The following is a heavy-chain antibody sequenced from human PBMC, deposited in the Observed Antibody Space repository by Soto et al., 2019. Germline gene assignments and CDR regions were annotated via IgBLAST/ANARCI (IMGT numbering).Heavy chain of an antibody. V-gene: IGHV3-11*01. Sequence: LRLSCVASGFSFSDYDLSWFRQAPGKGLEWISYLKSSGYAIYYADSVKGRMTISRDNAKSSLYLQMNNLRDEDTAVYYCARARDKPLFDYRGQGTLVTVSS. CDR1: GFSFSDYD. J-gene: IGHJ4*02. CDR3: ARARDKPLFDY. CDR2: LKSSGYAI.